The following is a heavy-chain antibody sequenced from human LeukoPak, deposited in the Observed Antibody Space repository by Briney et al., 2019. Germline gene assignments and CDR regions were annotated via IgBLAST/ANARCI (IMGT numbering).Heavy chain of an antibody. J-gene: IGHJ5*02. V-gene: IGHV1-69*01. D-gene: IGHD2-2*01. CDR3: ARDLTGYCSSTSCYHWFDP. CDR1: GGTFSSYA. CDR2: TIPIFGTA. Sequence: SVKVSCKASGGTFSSYAISWVRQAPGQGLEWMGGTIPIFGTANYAQKFQGRVTITADESTSTAYMELSSLRSEDTAVYYCARDLTGYCSSTSCYHWFDPWGQGTLVTVSS.